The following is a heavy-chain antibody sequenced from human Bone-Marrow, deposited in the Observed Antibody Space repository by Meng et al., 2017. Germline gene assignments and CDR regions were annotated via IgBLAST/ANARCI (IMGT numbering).Heavy chain of an antibody. CDR1: GFIFKDYS. Sequence: GGSLRLSCAASGFIFKDYSMTWVRQAPGKGLEWVANMKQDGSDEYYVDSVKGRFTISRDNAENSLYLQMNSLRAEDTAVYYCARENWGVYDYWGQGTLVTVSS. D-gene: IGHD7-27*01. J-gene: IGHJ4*02. V-gene: IGHV3-7*01. CDR3: ARENWGVYDY. CDR2: MKQDGSDE.